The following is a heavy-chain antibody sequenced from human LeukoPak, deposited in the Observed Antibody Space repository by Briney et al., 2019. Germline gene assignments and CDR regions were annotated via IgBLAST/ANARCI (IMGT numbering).Heavy chain of an antibody. Sequence: PSETLSLTCTVSGGSISSGSYYWSWIRQPAGKGLEWIGRIYTSGSTNYNPSLKSRVTISVDTSKNQFSLKLSSVTAADTAVYYCAGVEYSSSGAVIQHWGQGTLVTVSS. V-gene: IGHV4-61*02. CDR3: AGVEYSSSGAVIQH. D-gene: IGHD6-6*01. J-gene: IGHJ1*01. CDR2: IYTSGST. CDR1: GGSISSGSYY.